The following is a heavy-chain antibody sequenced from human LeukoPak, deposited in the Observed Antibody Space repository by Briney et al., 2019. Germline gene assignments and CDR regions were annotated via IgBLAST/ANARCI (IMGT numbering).Heavy chain of an antibody. Sequence: SETLSLTCTVSGGSISSYYWSWIRQPAGKGLEWIGRIYTSGSTNYNPSLKSRVTMSVDTSKNQFSLKLSSVTAADTAVYYCARSLVDYYDSSAYYTPLGYWGQGTLVTVSS. CDR1: GGSISSYY. CDR2: IYTSGST. J-gene: IGHJ4*02. V-gene: IGHV4-4*07. CDR3: ARSLVDYYDSSAYYTPLGY. D-gene: IGHD3-22*01.